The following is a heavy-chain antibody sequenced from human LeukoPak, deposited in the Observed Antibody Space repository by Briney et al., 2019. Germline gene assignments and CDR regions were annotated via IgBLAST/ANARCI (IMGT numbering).Heavy chain of an antibody. Sequence: GGSLRLSCAASGFTFSSYSMNWVRQAPGKGLEWVSSISSSSSYIYYADSVKGRFTISRDNAKNSLYLQMNSLRAEDTAVYYCARFGYQLLLTIEYYFDYWGQGTLVTVSS. CDR1: GFTFSSYS. J-gene: IGHJ4*02. V-gene: IGHV3-21*01. CDR3: ARFGYQLLLTIEYYFDY. D-gene: IGHD2-2*01. CDR2: ISSSSSYI.